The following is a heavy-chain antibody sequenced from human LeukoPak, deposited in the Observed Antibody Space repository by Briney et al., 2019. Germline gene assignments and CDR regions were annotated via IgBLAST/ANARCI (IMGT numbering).Heavy chain of an antibody. D-gene: IGHD6-19*01. CDR2: VYVTEST. CDR1: GDSLSSLY. Sequence: PETLSLTRTVSGDSLSSLYSRWARHPAGKGLDWIGRVYVTESTNLHPALQSRITMSVDTAKMQFSMQLTAVTAADTAVYYCARDRQWLVDLCVQGNGATVSS. CDR3: ARDRQWLVDL. V-gene: IGHV4-4*07. J-gene: IGHJ5*02.